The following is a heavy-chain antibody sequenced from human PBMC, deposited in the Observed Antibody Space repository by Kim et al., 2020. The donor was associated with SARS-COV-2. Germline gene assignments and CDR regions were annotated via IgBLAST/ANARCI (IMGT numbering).Heavy chain of an antibody. J-gene: IGHJ4*02. CDR3: ARDSARLRLGELSLYMGWNFDY. CDR2: IWYDGSNK. Sequence: GGSLRLSCAASGFTFSSYGMHWVRQAPGKGLEWVAVIWYDGSNKYYADSVKGRFTISRDNSKNTLYLQMNSLRAEYTAVYYCARDSARLRLGELSLYMGWNFDYWGQGTLVTVSS. V-gene: IGHV3-33*01. CDR1: GFTFSSYG. D-gene: IGHD3-16*02.